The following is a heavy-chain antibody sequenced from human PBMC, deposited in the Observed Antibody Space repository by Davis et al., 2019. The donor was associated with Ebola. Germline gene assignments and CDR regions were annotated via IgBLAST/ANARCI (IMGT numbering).Heavy chain of an antibody. J-gene: IGHJ4*02. CDR1: GYTFNSHG. V-gene: IGHV1-18*01. Sequence: ASVKVSCKASGYTFNSHGISWVRQAPGQGLEWMAWISAYNGHTNYAQKFQGRLTLTTDTSRSTAYMELRSLTSDDTAEYFCARGRNGGWDFDYWGQGSQVTVSS. CDR2: ISAYNGHT. D-gene: IGHD6-19*01. CDR3: ARGRNGGWDFDY.